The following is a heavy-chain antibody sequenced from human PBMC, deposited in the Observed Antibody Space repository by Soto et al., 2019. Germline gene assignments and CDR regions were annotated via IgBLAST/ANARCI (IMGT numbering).Heavy chain of an antibody. J-gene: IGHJ4*02. D-gene: IGHD3-22*01. V-gene: IGHV3-30*18. Sequence: GGSLRLSCAASGFTFSSYGIHWVRQAPGKGLEWVALISYDGSNKYYADSVKGRFTISRDNSKNTLYLQMNSLRAEDTAMYYCAKDAPYYYDSSGSYGPSDYWGQGXLLTVST. CDR3: AKDAPYYYDSSGSYGPSDY. CDR1: GFTFSSYG. CDR2: ISYDGSNK.